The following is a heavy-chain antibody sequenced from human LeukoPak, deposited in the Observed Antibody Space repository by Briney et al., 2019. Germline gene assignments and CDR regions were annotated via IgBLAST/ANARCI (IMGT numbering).Heavy chain of an antibody. D-gene: IGHD5-18*01. CDR3: STGGYSYHIGNGY. CDR2: IKCKTDGGTA. J-gene: IGHJ4*02. Sequence: PGGSLRLSCAASGFTFSSYGMHWVRQAPGKGLEWVGRIKCKTDGGTADYAAPVKGRFTISRDDSKTTMYLQMNSPKTEDTAVYYCSTGGYSYHIGNGYWGQGTLVTVS. V-gene: IGHV3-15*01. CDR1: GFTFSSYG.